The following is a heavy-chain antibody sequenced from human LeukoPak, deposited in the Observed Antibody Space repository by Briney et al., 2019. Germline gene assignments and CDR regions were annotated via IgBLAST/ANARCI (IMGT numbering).Heavy chain of an antibody. CDR3: AKVLGCSGTTCNPAWGYYYYAMDV. V-gene: IGHV1-46*01. D-gene: IGHD2-15*01. Sequence: GASVKVSCKASGYTFTSYYMHWVRQAPGQGLEWMGIINPSGGSTSYAQKFQGRVTMTRDTSTSTVYMELSSLRSEDTAVYYCAKVLGCSGTTCNPAWGYYYYAMDVWGQGTTVTVSS. J-gene: IGHJ6*02. CDR2: INPSGGST. CDR1: GYTFTSYY.